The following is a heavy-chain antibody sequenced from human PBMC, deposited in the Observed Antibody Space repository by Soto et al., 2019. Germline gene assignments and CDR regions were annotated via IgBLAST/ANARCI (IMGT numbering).Heavy chain of an antibody. CDR2: ISAYNGNT. CDR3: ARFGGGSYNTYYFYYGTDV. J-gene: IGHJ6*02. CDR1: GYTFTSYG. D-gene: IGHD2-15*01. V-gene: IGHV1-18*04. Sequence: ASVKVSCKASGYTFTSYGISWVRQAPGQGLDWMGWISAYNGNTKYAQDLQGRVTMTTDTSTSTAYMELRSLRSDDTAMYYCARFGGGSYNTYYFYYGTDVWGQGTTVTVSS.